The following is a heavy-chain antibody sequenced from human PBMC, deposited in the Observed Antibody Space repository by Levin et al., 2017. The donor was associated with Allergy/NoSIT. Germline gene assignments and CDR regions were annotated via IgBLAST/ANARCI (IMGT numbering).Heavy chain of an antibody. V-gene: IGHV3-30*18. CDR1: GFTFSSYG. CDR3: AKDRHGSSSGWSQGLDY. CDR2: ISYDGSNK. Sequence: QAGGSLRLSCAASGFTFSSYGMHWVRQAPGKGLEWVAVISYDGSNKYYADSVKGRFTISRDNSKNTLYLQMNSLRAEDTAVYYCAKDRHGSSSGWSQGLDYWGQGTLVTVSS. D-gene: IGHD6-19*01. J-gene: IGHJ4*02.